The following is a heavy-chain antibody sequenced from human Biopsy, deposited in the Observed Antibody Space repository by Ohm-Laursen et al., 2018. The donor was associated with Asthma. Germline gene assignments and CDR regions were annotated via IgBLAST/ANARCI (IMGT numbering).Heavy chain of an antibody. D-gene: IGHD3-9*01. V-gene: IGHV1-3*01. CDR2: INAGNGNT. CDR1: GYTFISYA. Sequence: ASVKVSCKASGYTFISYAIHWVRQAPGQRLEWMGWINAGNGNTKYSQKFQGRVTITRDTSASTAYMLLSSLRSEDTAVYYCARTYYDFLTGQVKDAFGIWGQGTMVTVSS. CDR3: ARTYYDFLTGQVKDAFGI. J-gene: IGHJ3*02.